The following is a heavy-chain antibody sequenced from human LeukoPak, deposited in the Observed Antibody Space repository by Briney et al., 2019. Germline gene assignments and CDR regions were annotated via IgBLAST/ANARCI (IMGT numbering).Heavy chain of an antibody. J-gene: IGHJ4*02. Sequence: PGGSLRLSCAASGFTFSSYSMNWVRQAPGKGLEWVSYISSSSTTIYYADSVKGRFTISRDNAKNPLYLQMNSLRAEDTAVYYCARYVDTAMAHGYWGQGTLVTVSS. D-gene: IGHD5-18*01. CDR1: GFTFSSYS. CDR2: ISSSSTTI. V-gene: IGHV3-48*01. CDR3: ARYVDTAMAHGY.